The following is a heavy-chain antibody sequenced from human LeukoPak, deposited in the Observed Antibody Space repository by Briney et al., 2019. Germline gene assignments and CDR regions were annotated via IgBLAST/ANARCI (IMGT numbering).Heavy chain of an antibody. CDR3: ASGDDCDY. CDR1: GFTFSSSW. D-gene: IGHD7-27*01. V-gene: IGHV3-7*03. Sequence: GVSLRLSCAASGFTFSSSWMSWVRQAPGKGLEWVANINRDGSVKQYVDSVRGRFTISRDNAKNSLSLQMNSLRAEDTAMYYCASGDDCDYWGQGTLVTVSS. CDR2: INRDGSVK. J-gene: IGHJ4*02.